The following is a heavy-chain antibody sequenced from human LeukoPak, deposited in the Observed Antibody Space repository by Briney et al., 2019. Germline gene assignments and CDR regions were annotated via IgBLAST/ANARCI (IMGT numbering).Heavy chain of an antibody. Sequence: GGSLRLSCAASGVTFSSYAMHWVRQAPGTGLDWVAVISYDGSSNYYADPANSRFTTSRVNTKNTLYLLMISLRAEDTAVYCCAIGEYFDWLRALLRYNWFDPWGQGTLVTVSS. CDR3: AIGEYFDWLRALLRYNWFDP. CDR1: GVTFSSYA. J-gene: IGHJ5*02. D-gene: IGHD3-9*01. V-gene: IGHV3-30*04. CDR2: ISYDGSSN.